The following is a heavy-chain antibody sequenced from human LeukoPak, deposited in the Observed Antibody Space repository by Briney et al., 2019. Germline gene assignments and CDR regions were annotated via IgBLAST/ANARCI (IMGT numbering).Heavy chain of an antibody. Sequence: SETLSLTCAVFGGSFSGYYWSWIRQPPGKGLEWIGEINHSGSTNYDPSLKSRVSISVDTSKNQFSLKLSSVTAADTAVYYYARRNGQDIVPTFRRRYYFDYWGQGTLVTVSS. J-gene: IGHJ4*02. CDR1: GGSFSGYY. D-gene: IGHD5-12*01. V-gene: IGHV4-34*01. CDR2: INHSGST. CDR3: ARRNGQDIVPTFRRRYYFDY.